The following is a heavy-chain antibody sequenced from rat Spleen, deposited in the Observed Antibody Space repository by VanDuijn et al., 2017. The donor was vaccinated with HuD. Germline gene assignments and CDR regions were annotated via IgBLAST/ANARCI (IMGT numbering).Heavy chain of an antibody. CDR1: GFTFDDYG. Sequence: EVKLVESGGGLVQPGRSLKLSCAASGFTFDDYGMAWVRQAPTTGLEWVATISYGDSSGHSGTYYLDSVKGRFTISRNNAKSTLYLQMSSLRSEDTATYYCSPLPGRNLAYWGQGVVVTVSS. CDR2: ISYGDSSGHSGT. D-gene: IGHD1-4*01. J-gene: IGHJ2*01. V-gene: IGHV5-29*01. CDR3: SPLPGRNLAY.